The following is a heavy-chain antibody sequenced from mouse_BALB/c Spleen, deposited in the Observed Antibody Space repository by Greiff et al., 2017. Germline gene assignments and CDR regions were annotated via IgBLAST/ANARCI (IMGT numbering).Heavy chain of an antibody. CDR1: GYTFTSYY. V-gene: IGHV1S81*02. Sequence: QVQLQQPGAELVKPGASVKLSCKASGYTFTSYYMYWVKQRPGQGLEWIGEINPSNGGTNFNEKFKSKATLTVDKSSSTAYMQLSSLTSEDSAVYYCTRGGNYGAWFAYWGQGTLVTVSA. D-gene: IGHD2-1*01. J-gene: IGHJ3*01. CDR2: INPSNGGT. CDR3: TRGGNYGAWFAY.